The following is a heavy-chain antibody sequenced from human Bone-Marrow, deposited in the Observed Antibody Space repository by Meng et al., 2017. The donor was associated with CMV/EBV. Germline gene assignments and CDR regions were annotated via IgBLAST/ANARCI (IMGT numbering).Heavy chain of an antibody. CDR1: GYTFTSYG. CDR3: ARTKQYCSSTSCYPYYYYGMDV. Sequence: ASVKVSCKASGYTFTSYGISWVRQAPGQGLEWMGWISAYNGNTNYAQKLQGRVTMTTDTSTSTAYMELRSLRSDDTAVYYCARTKQYCSSTSCYPYYYYGMDVWGQGTTVTVSS. CDR2: ISAYNGNT. D-gene: IGHD2-2*01. J-gene: IGHJ6*02. V-gene: IGHV1-18*01.